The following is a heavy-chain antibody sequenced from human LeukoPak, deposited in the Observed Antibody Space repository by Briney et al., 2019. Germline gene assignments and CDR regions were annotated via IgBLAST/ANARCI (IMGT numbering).Heavy chain of an antibody. J-gene: IGHJ3*02. Sequence: GGSLRLSCAASGFTFSRYSINWVRQAPGKGLEWVSSISSSSSYIYYADSLKGRFTISRDNAKNSLYLQMNSLRAEDTAVYYCASSCSSTSCLSDAFDIWGQGTMVTVSS. CDR3: ASSCSSTSCLSDAFDI. V-gene: IGHV3-21*01. CDR2: ISSSSSYI. D-gene: IGHD2-2*01. CDR1: GFTFSRYS.